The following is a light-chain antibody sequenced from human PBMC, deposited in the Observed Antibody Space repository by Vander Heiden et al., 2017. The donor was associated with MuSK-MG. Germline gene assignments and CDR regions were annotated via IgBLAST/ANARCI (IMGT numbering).Light chain of an antibody. Sequence: IPMTQSPSSLSASVGDRVPITCRASQRISSYLNWYQQKPGKAPKLLIYAASSMQSGVPSRFSGSGSGTDFTLTISSLQPEDFATYYCQQSYRTPPLTFGGGTKVEIK. V-gene: IGKV1-39*01. J-gene: IGKJ4*01. CDR3: QQSYRTPPLT. CDR1: QRISSY. CDR2: AAS.